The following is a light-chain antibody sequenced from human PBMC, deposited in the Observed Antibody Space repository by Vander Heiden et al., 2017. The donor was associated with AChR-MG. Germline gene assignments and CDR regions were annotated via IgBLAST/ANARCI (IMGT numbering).Light chain of an antibody. CDR3: QKDNTAGA. V-gene: IGKV1-27*01. Sequence: DIQMTQSPSSLSASVGDRVTITCRASQGISNYLAWYQQKPGKVPKLLIYAASTLQSGVPSRFSGSGSGTDFTLTISSLQPEDVATYYCQKDNTAGAFGQGTKVEIK. CDR1: QGISNY. CDR2: AAS. J-gene: IGKJ1*01.